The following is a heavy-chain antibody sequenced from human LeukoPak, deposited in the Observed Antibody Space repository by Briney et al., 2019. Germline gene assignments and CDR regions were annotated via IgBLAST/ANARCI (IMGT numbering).Heavy chain of an antibody. Sequence: KPSENLSLTCTVSGYSISSGYYWGWIRQPPGKGLEWIGSVYHSGSTYYNPSLSSRVTISVDTSKNQFSLKLSSVTAADTAVYYCARVPYSGTYYVDSWGQGTLVTVSS. CDR1: GYSISSGYY. CDR2: VYHSGST. CDR3: ARVPYSGTYYVDS. D-gene: IGHD1-26*01. V-gene: IGHV4-38-2*02. J-gene: IGHJ4*02.